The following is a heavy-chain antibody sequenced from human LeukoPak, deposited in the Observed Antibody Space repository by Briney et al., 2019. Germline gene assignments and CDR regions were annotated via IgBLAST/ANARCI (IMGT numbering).Heavy chain of an antibody. V-gene: IGHV3-48*03. D-gene: IGHD3-10*01. CDR2: ISSSGITI. Sequence: GGSLRLSCAASGFTFSNYEMNWVRQAPGKGPEWVSYISSSGITIYYADSVKGRFTISRDNAKNSLYLQMNSLRAEDTAVYYCARENPVLLWFGELPYYYYYMDVWGKGTTVTVSS. CDR3: ARENPVLLWFGELPYYYYYMDV. J-gene: IGHJ6*03. CDR1: GFTFSNYE.